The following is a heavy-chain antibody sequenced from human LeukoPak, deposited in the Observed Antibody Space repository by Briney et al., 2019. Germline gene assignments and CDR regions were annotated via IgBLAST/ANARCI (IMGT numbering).Heavy chain of an antibody. D-gene: IGHD5/OR15-5a*01. Sequence: GESLKISCKGSGYSFTSYWIGWVRQMPGKGLEWMGIIYPGDSDTRYSPSFQGQVTISADKSISTAYLQWSSLKASDTAMYYCARQRSFSTVSHDAFDIWGQGTMVTVSS. CDR1: GYSFTSYW. V-gene: IGHV5-51*01. CDR2: IYPGDSDT. CDR3: ARQRSFSTVSHDAFDI. J-gene: IGHJ3*02.